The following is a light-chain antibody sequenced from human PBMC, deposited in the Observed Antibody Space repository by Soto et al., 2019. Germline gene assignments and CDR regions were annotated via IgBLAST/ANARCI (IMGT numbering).Light chain of an antibody. CDR2: AVT. CDR3: CSYAGSSTWV. Sequence: QSALTQPASVSGSPGQSITISCTGTSSDVGSYNLVSWYQQHPGKAPKLMVYAVTKRPSGVSDRFSGSKSGNTASLTISGLQAADEAHYYCCSYAGSSTWVFGGGTKLTVL. V-gene: IGLV2-23*02. CDR1: SSDVGSYNL. J-gene: IGLJ3*02.